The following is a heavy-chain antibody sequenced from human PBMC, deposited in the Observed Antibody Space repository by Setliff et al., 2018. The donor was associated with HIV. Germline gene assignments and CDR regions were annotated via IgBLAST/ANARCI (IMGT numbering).Heavy chain of an antibody. Sequence: GGSLRLSCASSGFTFSSYAMTWVRQAPGKGLECVAVISGSGGDTYYADSVKGRFVISREKSKSTLYLQMNSLRAEDTAVYYCAKKTAAYTSGSWLHYWGQGTLVTSPQ. CDR1: GFTFSSYA. V-gene: IGHV3-23*01. D-gene: IGHD3-10*01. CDR3: AKKTAAYTSGSWLHY. CDR2: ISGSGGDT. J-gene: IGHJ4*02.